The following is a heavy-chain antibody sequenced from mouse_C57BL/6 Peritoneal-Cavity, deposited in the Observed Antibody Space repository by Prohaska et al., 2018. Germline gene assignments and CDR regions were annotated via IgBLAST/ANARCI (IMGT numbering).Heavy chain of an antibody. CDR2: IRLKSDNYAT. Sequence: EVKLEESGVGLVQPGGSMKLSCVASGFTFSNYWMNWVRQSPEKGLEWVAQIRLKSDNYATQYAESVKGRFTISRDDSKSSVYLQMNNLRAEDTGIYYCKDGYYFDYWGQGTTLTVSS. CDR1: GFTFSNYW. D-gene: IGHD2-2*01. J-gene: IGHJ2*01. CDR3: KDGYYFDY. V-gene: IGHV6-3*01.